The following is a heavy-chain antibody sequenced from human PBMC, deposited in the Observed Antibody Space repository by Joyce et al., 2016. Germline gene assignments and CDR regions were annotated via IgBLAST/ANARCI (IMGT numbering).Heavy chain of an antibody. V-gene: IGHV3-21*01. J-gene: IGHJ6*02. CDR1: GFSFSRYT. CDR3: VPNYYNDMDV. Sequence: EVHMVESGGGLVKPGGSLRLSCAASGFSFSRYTMMWVRQAPGKGLEWVSSISISSNYKNYADSVKGRFTISRDNANNSVYLQMNSLRAEDTAVYYCVPNYYNDMDVWGHGTTVTVSS. CDR2: ISISSNYK.